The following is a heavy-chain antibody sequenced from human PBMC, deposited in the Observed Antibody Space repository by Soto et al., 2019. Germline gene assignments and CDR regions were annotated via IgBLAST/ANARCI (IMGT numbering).Heavy chain of an antibody. D-gene: IGHD3-22*01. Sequence: GGSLRLSCAASGFTFSSYAMHWVRQAPGKGLEWVAVISYDGSNKYYADSVKGRFTISRDNSKNTLYLQMNSLRAEDTAVYYCARAYYSSGYYHLYFDYWGQGTLVPVSS. CDR1: GFTFSSYA. CDR3: ARAYYSSGYYHLYFDY. V-gene: IGHV3-30-3*01. J-gene: IGHJ4*02. CDR2: ISYDGSNK.